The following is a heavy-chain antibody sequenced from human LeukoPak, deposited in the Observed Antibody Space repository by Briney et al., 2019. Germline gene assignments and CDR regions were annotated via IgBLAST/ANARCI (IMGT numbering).Heavy chain of an antibody. V-gene: IGHV3-21*01. CDR1: GFTFSSYS. D-gene: IGHD2-8*01. CDR3: ARDQGRMVYAPDIYYYGMDV. CDR2: ISSSSSYI. Sequence: PGGSLRLSCAASGFTFSSYSMNWVRQAPGKGLEWVSSISSSSSYIYYADSVKGRFTIPRDNAKNSLYLQMNSLRAEDTAVYYCARDQGRMVYAPDIYYYGMDVWGQGTTVTVSS. J-gene: IGHJ6*02.